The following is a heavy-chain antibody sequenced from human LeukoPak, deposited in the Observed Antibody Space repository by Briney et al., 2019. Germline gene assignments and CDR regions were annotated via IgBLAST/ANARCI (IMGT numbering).Heavy chain of an antibody. CDR2: ISSDGIIT. D-gene: IGHD3-10*01. Sequence: GGSLRLSCAASGFSFSSYWMHWVRQAPGKGLVWVSRISSDGIITHYADSVKGRFTISRDNARNTLYLQMDSLRVEDTAVYYCASDLLAGTGDPWGQGTLVSVSS. CDR3: ASDLLAGTGDP. CDR1: GFSFSSYW. V-gene: IGHV3-74*01. J-gene: IGHJ5*02.